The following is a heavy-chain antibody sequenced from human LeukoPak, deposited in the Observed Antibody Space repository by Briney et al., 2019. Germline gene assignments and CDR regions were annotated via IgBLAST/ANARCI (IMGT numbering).Heavy chain of an antibody. CDR1: GGTFSSYA. J-gene: IGHJ5*02. CDR2: IIPIFGTA. Sequence: SVKVSCKAAGGTFSSYAISWVRQAPGQGLEWMGGIIPIFGTANYAQKFQGRVTITADESTSTAYMELSSLRSEDTAVYYCARDRGGLEWLLYRSGWFDPWGQGTLVTVSS. V-gene: IGHV1-69*13. D-gene: IGHD3-3*01. CDR3: ARDRGGLEWLLYRSGWFDP.